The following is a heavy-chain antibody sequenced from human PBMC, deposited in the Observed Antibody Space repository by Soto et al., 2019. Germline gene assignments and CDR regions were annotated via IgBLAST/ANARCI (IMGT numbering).Heavy chain of an antibody. J-gene: IGHJ6*02. D-gene: IGHD2-2*01. CDR3: ALSGCSSTGCYRRGYYYYGMDV. Sequence: QVQLQESGPGLVKPSQTLSLTCTVSGGSISSGGYYWSWIRQHPGKGLEWIGYIYYSGSTYYNPSLKSRVTISVDTSKNQFSLKLSSVTAADTAVYYCALSGCSSTGCYRRGYYYYGMDVWGQGTTVTVSS. V-gene: IGHV4-31*03. CDR2: IYYSGST. CDR1: GGSISSGGYY.